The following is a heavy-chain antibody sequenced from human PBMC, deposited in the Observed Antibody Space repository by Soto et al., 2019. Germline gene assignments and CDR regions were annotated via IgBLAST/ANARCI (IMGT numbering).Heavy chain of an antibody. CDR3: ARRYGGNLDY. D-gene: IGHD1-26*01. CDR2: INHSGST. V-gene: IGHV4-34*01. J-gene: IGHJ4*02. CDR1: GGSFSGYY. Sequence: LETLSLTCAVYGGSFSGYYWSWIRQPPGKGLEWIGEINHSGSTNYNPSLKSRVTISVDTSKNQFSLKLSSVTAADTAVYYCARRYGGNLDYWGQGTLVTVS.